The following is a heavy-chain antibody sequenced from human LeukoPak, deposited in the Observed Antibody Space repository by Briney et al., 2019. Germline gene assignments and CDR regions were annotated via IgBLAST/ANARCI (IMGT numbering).Heavy chain of an antibody. CDR2: ISGSGGST. V-gene: IGHV3-23*01. CDR3: AKGGTYSGYDPSYFDY. Sequence: GGSLRLSCAASGFTFSSYAMNWVRQAPGKGLEGVSVISGSGGSTYYPDSVKGRLSISRDNSKNTLYLQMNSLRAEDTAVYYCAKGGTYSGYDPSYFDYWGQGTLVTVSS. CDR1: GFTFSSYA. D-gene: IGHD5-12*01. J-gene: IGHJ4*02.